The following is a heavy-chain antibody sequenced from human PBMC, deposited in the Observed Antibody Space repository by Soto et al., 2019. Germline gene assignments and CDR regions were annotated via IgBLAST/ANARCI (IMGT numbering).Heavy chain of an antibody. V-gene: IGHV4-39*01. CDR2: IYYSGST. CDR1: GGSISSSSYY. J-gene: IGHJ3*01. CDR3: ARRRDYI. Sequence: SETLSLTCTVSGGSISSSSYYWGWIRQPPGKGLEWIGSIYYSGSTYYNPSLKSRVTISVDTSKNQFSLKLSSVTAADTAVYYCARRRDYIWGQGTMVTVSS. D-gene: IGHD3-16*01.